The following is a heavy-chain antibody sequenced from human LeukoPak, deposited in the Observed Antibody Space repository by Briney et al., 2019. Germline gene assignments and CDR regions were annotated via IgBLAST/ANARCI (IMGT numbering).Heavy chain of an antibody. CDR3: AKGGSYYDSRLDY. J-gene: IGHJ4*02. CDR2: ISYDGNNK. CDR1: GFTFSSYG. Sequence: PGRSLRLSCAASGFTFSSYGMHWVRQAPGKGLEWVAVISYDGNNKYYADSVKGRFTISRDNSKNTLYLQMNSLRAEDTAVYYCAKGGSYYDSRLDYWGQGTLVTVSS. D-gene: IGHD3-22*01. V-gene: IGHV3-30*18.